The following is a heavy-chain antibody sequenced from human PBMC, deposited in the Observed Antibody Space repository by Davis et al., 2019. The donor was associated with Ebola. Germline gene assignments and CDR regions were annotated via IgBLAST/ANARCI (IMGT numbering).Heavy chain of an antibody. CDR2: INPNSGGT. Sequence: AASVKVSCKASGYTFTGYYMHWVRQAPGQGLEWMGRINPNSGGTNYAQKFQGRVTMTRDTSISTAYMALSRLRSDDTAVYYCARGHRYFDWLLLDWFDPWGQGTLVTVSS. CDR1: GYTFTGYY. J-gene: IGHJ5*02. V-gene: IGHV1-2*06. CDR3: ARGHRYFDWLLLDWFDP. D-gene: IGHD3-9*01.